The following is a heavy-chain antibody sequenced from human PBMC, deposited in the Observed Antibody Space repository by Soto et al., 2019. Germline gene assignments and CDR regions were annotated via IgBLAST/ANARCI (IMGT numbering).Heavy chain of an antibody. V-gene: IGHV1-69*18. D-gene: IGHD1-20*01. J-gene: IGHJ5*01. CDR2: ITPMFGTT. CDR3: ARVALSGILLAGVDS. CDR1: AGTFVKYA. Sequence: QGQLVQSGAEVKKPGSSVKVSCKASAGTFVKYAITWVRQAPGQGLELMGTITPMFGTTYNAQKFNGRVTFTADESTSTAFMELSALRSQDTAVYYCARVALSGILLAGVDSWGQGTLVTVSS.